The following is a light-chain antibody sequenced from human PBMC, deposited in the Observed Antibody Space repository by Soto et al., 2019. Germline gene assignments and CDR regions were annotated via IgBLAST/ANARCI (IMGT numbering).Light chain of an antibody. CDR1: QSLVNSDGNTY. CDR2: RVS. J-gene: IGKJ1*01. V-gene: IGKV2-24*01. CDR3: MQIAHLPRT. Sequence: DVVLTQTPLSSPVTLGQPASISCKSSQSLVNSDGNTYMSWLQQRPGQPPRLLIYRVSNRFSGVPDRFRGSGAGTDFTLRISRVDAEDVGVYYCMQIAHLPRTFGQGTKVEIK.